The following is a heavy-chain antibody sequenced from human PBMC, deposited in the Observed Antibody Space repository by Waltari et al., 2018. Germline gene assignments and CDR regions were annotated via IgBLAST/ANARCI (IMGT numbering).Heavy chain of an antibody. D-gene: IGHD7-27*01. V-gene: IGHV3-7*01. CDR2: MKEDGTQK. CDR1: GFRFSNNW. Sequence: EVQLVESGGGLVQPGGSLRLSCAASGFRFSNNWMSWVRQAPGKGLERVANMKEDGTQKYYVDSVRGRFTISRDNTKNTLYLQMNSLRVEDTAVYYCARDWNWGFDYWGQGTLVTVSS. J-gene: IGHJ4*02. CDR3: ARDWNWGFDY.